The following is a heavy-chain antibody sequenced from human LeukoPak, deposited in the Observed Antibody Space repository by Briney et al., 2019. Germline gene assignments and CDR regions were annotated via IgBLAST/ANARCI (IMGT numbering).Heavy chain of an antibody. CDR1: GGSISSSSYY. CDR2: IYYSGST. D-gene: IGHD2-2*01. Sequence: PSETLSLTCTVSGGSISSSSYYWGWIRQPPGKGLEWIGSIYYSGSTNYNPSLKSRVTISVDTSKNQFSLKLSSVTAADTAVYYCARVVVVPAAMRGYYYYYGMDVWGQGTTVTVSS. J-gene: IGHJ6*02. CDR3: ARVVVVPAAMRGYYYYYGMDV. V-gene: IGHV4-39*07.